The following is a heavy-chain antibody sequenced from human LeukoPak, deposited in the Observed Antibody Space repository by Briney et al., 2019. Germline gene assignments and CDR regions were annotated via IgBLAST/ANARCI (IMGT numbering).Heavy chain of an antibody. J-gene: IGHJ4*02. D-gene: IGHD1-26*01. CDR2: IYTSGST. CDR1: GGSISSYY. V-gene: IGHV4-4*07. CDR3: ARGRVGATVRYFDY. Sequence: SETLSLTCTVSGGSISSYYWSWIRQPAGKGLEWIGRIYTSGSTNYNPSLKSRVTMSVDTSKNQFSLKLGSVTAADTAVYYCARGRVGATVRYFDYWGQGTLVTVSS.